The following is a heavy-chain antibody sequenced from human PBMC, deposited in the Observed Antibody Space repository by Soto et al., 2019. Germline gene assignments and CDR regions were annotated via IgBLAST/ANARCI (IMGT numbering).Heavy chain of an antibody. J-gene: IGHJ4*02. CDR1: GFPFSSHG. V-gene: IGHV3-21*01. CDR3: ARESEDLTSNFDY. CDR2: ISRTIIDT. Sequence: GGSLRLSCAGSGFPFSSHGMHWVRQAPGKGLEWVSRISRTIIDTSYADSVKGRFTISRDNAKNSLYLEMNSLRAEDTAVYYCARESEDLTSNFDYWGQGTLVTVSS.